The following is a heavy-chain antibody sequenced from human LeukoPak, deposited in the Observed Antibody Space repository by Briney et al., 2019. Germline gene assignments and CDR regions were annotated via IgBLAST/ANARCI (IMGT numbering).Heavy chain of an antibody. Sequence: PGGSLRLSCAASGFTFTTYWMHWVRQAPGKGLEWVAVISYDGSNKYYADSVKGRFTISRDNSKNTLYLQMNSLRAEDTAVYYCATFDYWGQGTLVTVSS. CDR2: ISYDGSNK. V-gene: IGHV3-30*03. J-gene: IGHJ4*02. CDR3: ATFDY. CDR1: GFTFTTYW.